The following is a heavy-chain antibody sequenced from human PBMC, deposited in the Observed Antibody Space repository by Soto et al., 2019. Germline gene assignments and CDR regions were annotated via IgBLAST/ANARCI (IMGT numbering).Heavy chain of an antibody. Sequence: PVGSLRLSCAASGFTFSSYAMSWVRQAPGKGLEWVSAISGSGGSTYYADSVKGRFTISRDNSKNTLYLQMNSLRAEDTAVYYCAKDPLSGYVWGDVYGMDVWGQGTTVTVSS. CDR1: GFTFSSYA. V-gene: IGHV3-23*01. CDR2: ISGSGGST. J-gene: IGHJ6*02. D-gene: IGHD3-16*01. CDR3: AKDPLSGYVWGDVYGMDV.